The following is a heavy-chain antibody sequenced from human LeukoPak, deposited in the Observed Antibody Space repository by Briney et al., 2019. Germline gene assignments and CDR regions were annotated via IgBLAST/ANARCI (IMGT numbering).Heavy chain of an antibody. V-gene: IGHV3-53*01. CDR2: ICSGGST. CDR1: GFTVSSNY. D-gene: IGHD3-10*01. J-gene: IGHJ2*01. Sequence: GGSLRLSCAASGFTVSSNYMSWVRQAPGKGLEWVSVICSGGSTFYADSVEGRFTISRDNSKNTLYLQMNSLRAEDTAVYYCAKTVIIMVRGNWYFDLWGRGTLVTASS. CDR3: AKTVIIMVRGNWYFDL.